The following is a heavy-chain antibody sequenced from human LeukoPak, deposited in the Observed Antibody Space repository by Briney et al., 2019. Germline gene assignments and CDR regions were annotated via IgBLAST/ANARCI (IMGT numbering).Heavy chain of an antibody. Sequence: SETLSLTCTVSGGSISSSSYYWGWIRQPPGKGLEWIGSIYYSGSTYYNPSLKSRVTISVDTAKNQFSLKLSSVTAADTAVYYCARRGGRWGGVDYWGQGTLVTVSS. CDR1: GGSISSSSYY. D-gene: IGHD2-15*01. V-gene: IGHV4-39*01. CDR3: ARRGGRWGGVDY. CDR2: IYYSGST. J-gene: IGHJ4*02.